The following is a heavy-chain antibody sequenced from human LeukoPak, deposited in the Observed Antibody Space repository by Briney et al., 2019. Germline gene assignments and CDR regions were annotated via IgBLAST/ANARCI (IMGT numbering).Heavy chain of an antibody. V-gene: IGHV1-2*02. Sequence: ASVKVSCKSSGYTFTGYYMHWVRQAPGQGLEWMGWINTKSGGTHYAQEFRGRVTMTRDTSISTAYMELSRLRYDDTAVYYCARDEGWNYVNYFDFWGQGTLVTVSS. J-gene: IGHJ4*02. D-gene: IGHD1-7*01. CDR1: GYTFTGYY. CDR2: INTKSGGT. CDR3: ARDEGWNYVNYFDF.